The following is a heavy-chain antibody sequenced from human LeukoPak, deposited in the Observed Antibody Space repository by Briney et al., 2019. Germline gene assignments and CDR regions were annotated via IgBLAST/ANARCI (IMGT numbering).Heavy chain of an antibody. V-gene: IGHV3-48*02. J-gene: IGHJ4*02. CDR1: GFTFSGYG. CDR2: ISSSSSTI. CDR3: ARSGSYYVFLLDY. D-gene: IGHD1-26*01. Sequence: GGSLRLSCTACGFTFSGYGMNWVRQAPGKGLEWVSYISSSSSTIYYADSVKGRFTISRDNAKNSLYLQMNSLRDEDKGVYYCARSGSYYVFLLDYWGQGSLLSVSS.